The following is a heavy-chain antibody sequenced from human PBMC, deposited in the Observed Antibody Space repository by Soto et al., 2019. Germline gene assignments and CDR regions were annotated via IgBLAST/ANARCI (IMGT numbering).Heavy chain of an antibody. V-gene: IGHV3-73*02. D-gene: IGHD4-17*01. CDR1: GFTFSGSA. J-gene: IGHJ4*02. Sequence: EVQLVESGGGLVQPGGSLKLSCAASGFTFSGSAMHWVRQASGKGLEWVGRIRSKANSYATAYAASVKGRFTISRDDSKNTAYLQMNSLKTEDTAVYYCTSPTVTNNGRGDYWGQGTLVTVSS. CDR2: IRSKANSYAT. CDR3: TSPTVTNNGRGDY.